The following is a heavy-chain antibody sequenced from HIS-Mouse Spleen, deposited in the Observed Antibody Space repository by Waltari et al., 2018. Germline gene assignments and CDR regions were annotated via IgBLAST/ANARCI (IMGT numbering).Heavy chain of an antibody. V-gene: IGHV3-21*01. CDR2: ISSSSSYI. CDR3: ARRLLTGDAFDI. Sequence: EVQVVQSGGGLVKPGGSLRLSCAASGFTFSSYSMNWVRQAPGKGLEWVSSISSSSSYIYYADSVKGRFTISRDNAKNSLYLQMNSLRAEDTAVYYCARRLLTGDAFDIWGQGTMVTVSS. D-gene: IGHD7-27*01. J-gene: IGHJ3*02. CDR1: GFTFSSYS.